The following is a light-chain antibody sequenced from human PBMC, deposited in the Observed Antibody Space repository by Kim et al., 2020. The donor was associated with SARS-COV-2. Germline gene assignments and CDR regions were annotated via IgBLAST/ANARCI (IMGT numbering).Light chain of an antibody. CDR1: GSNIGAGYH. CDR3: QSFDNSLSGWV. Sequence: QSVLTQPPSVSGAPGQRVTISCTGSGSNIGAGYHVHWYQQLPGTAPKLLIYGDSNRPSGVPDRFSGSKSGTSASLAITGLRAEDEADYYYQSFDNSLSGWVFGGGTKLAVL. J-gene: IGLJ3*02. V-gene: IGLV1-40*01. CDR2: GDS.